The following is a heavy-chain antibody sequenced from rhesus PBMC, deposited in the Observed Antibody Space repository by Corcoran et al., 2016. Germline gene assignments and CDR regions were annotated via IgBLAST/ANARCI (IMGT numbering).Heavy chain of an antibody. CDR1: GYTFTCDY. Sequence: QVQLVQSAAEVHKPGTSVKLSCKASGYTFTCDYINWVRQAPGQVLEWMGWINPSNGNTGYAQKFQGRCTMTRDPSTSTAYMELNSLRSEDTAVYYCARGYFNFWTGYYFDVWGPGVLVTVSS. CDR3: ARGYFNFWTGYYFDV. V-gene: IGHV1-200*01. CDR2: INPSNGNT. J-gene: IGHJ5-1*01. D-gene: IGHD3-3*01.